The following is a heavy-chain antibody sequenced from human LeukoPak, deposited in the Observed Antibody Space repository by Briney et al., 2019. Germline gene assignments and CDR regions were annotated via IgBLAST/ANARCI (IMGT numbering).Heavy chain of an antibody. CDR1: GDSVSSNSAD. Sequence: SQTLSLTCAISGDSVSSNSADWSWIRQSPSRGLEWLGRTYHRSKWDNDYAVSVKSRIIINPDTSKNQFSLQLNSVTPEDTAVYYCAKLGDSSTWGQGTLATVSS. V-gene: IGHV6-1*01. J-gene: IGHJ5*02. D-gene: IGHD6-19*01. CDR2: TYHRSKWDN. CDR3: AKLGDSST.